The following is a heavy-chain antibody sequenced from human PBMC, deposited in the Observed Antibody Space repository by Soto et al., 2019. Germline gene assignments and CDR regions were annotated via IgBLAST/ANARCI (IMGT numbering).Heavy chain of an antibody. CDR1: GFTFDDHA. V-gene: IGHV3-9*01. J-gene: IGHJ4*02. CDR3: AKDIKWNLPAGYLDN. Sequence: GGSLRLSCIASGFTFDDHAMHWVRQAPGKGLEWVSCISWNSGYRGYADSVKGRFTISRDNAKNSVHLQMNSLRAEDTAFYYCAKDIKWNLPAGYLDNWGQGTLVTVSS. D-gene: IGHD1-1*01. CDR2: ISWNSGYR.